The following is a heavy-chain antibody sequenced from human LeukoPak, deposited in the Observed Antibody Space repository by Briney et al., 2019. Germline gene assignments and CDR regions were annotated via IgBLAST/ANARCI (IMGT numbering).Heavy chain of an antibody. Sequence: RTSETLSLTCAVYGGSFSGYYCSWIRQPPGKGLEWIGEINHSGSTNYNPSLKSRVTISVDTSKNQFSLKLSSVTAADTAVYYCARGRYVPRSRYSSSSRAFDIWGQGTMVTVSS. V-gene: IGHV4-34*01. CDR1: GGSFSGYY. CDR2: INHSGST. J-gene: IGHJ3*02. CDR3: ARGRYVPRSRYSSSSRAFDI. D-gene: IGHD6-6*01.